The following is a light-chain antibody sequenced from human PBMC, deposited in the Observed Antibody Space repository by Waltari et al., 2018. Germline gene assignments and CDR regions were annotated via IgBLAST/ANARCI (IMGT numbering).Light chain of an antibody. CDR1: RSDVGSYKY. CDR3: SSYAGGNNPYV. V-gene: IGLV2-8*01. CDR2: EVS. J-gene: IGLJ1*01. Sequence: QSALTQPPSASGSRGQSVTISCTGTRSDVGSYKYVSWYQQYPGKAPKLLIYEVSKRPSWVSARFSGSKSGNTASLTVSGLQADDEADYYCSSYAGGNNPYVFGTGTKVTVL.